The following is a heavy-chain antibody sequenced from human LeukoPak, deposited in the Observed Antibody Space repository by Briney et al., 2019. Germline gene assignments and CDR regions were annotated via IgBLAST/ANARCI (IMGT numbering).Heavy chain of an antibody. CDR3: ARDAWGWDNSDYYHPVNYFDY. CDR1: GYTFTSYA. Sequence: ASVKVSCKASGYTFTSYAMNWVRQAPGQGLEWMGIINPSGGRTNYAQKLQGRVTMTRDTSTSTVYMELSSLRSEDTAVYYCARDAWGWDNSDYYHPVNYFDYWGQGTLVTASS. D-gene: IGHD3-22*01. CDR2: INPSGGRT. J-gene: IGHJ4*02. V-gene: IGHV1-46*04.